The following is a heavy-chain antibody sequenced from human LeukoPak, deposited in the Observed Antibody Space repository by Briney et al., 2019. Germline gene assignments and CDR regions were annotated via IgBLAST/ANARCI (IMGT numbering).Heavy chain of an antibody. CDR2: NKGDGTSS. V-gene: IGHV3-74*01. J-gene: IGHJ6*02. CDR3: MRDWRHYGMDV. CDR1: GFPISSHW. D-gene: IGHD1-1*01. Sequence: PGGSLRLSCAAYGFPISSHWIHWARQVPGKGLVWVSRNKGDGTSSSYADSVKGRFTISRDNAKNTVYLQMSSLRVDDTAVYYCMRDWRHYGMDVWGQGTTVTVSS.